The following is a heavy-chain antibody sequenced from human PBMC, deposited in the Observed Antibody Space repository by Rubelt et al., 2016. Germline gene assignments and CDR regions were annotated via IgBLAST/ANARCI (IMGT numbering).Heavy chain of an antibody. J-gene: IGHJ4*02. CDR3: ARDGDSFDY. Sequence: QVQLQESGPGLVKPSETLSLTCTVSGGSISNYYWSWIRQPPGKGLEWIGYIYYSGGTNYNPSLKSRVTISVDTSKNQFCLKLSSVTAADTAVYYCARDGDSFDYWGQGTLVTVSS. V-gene: IGHV4-59*01. CDR1: GGSISNYY. D-gene: IGHD7-27*01. CDR2: IYYSGGT.